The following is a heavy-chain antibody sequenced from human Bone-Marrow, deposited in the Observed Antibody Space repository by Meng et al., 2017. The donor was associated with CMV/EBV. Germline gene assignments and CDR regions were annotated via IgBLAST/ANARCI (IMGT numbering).Heavy chain of an antibody. Sequence: GESLKISCAASGFTFSSYEMNWVRQAPGKGLEWVSYISTSGSIIYYADSVKGRFTISRDNAKNSLYLHMNSLRAEDTAVYYCARDSYYYDSRGYYVVDYWGQGTLVTVSS. CDR3: ARDSYYYDSRGYYVVDY. J-gene: IGHJ4*02. V-gene: IGHV3-48*03. CDR2: ISTSGSII. CDR1: GFTFSSYE. D-gene: IGHD3-22*01.